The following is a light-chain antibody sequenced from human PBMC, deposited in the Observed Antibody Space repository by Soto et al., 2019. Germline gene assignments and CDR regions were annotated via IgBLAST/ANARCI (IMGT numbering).Light chain of an antibody. CDR3: TSYTSISLYV. CDR2: EVS. Sequence: YVLTQPASVSGSPGQSITISCTGTSSDVGGYNYVSWYQQHPGKAPKLMSYEVSNRPSGVSNRFSGSKSGNTASLTISGLQAVDEADYYCTSYTSISLYVFGTGTKVTVL. V-gene: IGLV2-14*01. CDR1: SSDVGGYNY. J-gene: IGLJ1*01.